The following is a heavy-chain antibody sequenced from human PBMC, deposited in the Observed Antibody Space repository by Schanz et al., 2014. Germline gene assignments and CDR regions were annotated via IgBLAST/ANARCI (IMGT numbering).Heavy chain of an antibody. CDR2: ISGDHRNT. CDR1: GFTFSTHA. CDR3: AKALCAGGTQAFGY. D-gene: IGHD2-8*02. Sequence: EMQLLESGGGLIQPGGSLRLSCEASGFTFSTHAMSWVRQAPGKGLEWVSSISGDHRNTFYADSVKGRFTISRDNSKSTLYVEMNSLRVEDAAVYYCAKALCAGGTQAFGYWGRGTLVAVSS. J-gene: IGHJ4*02. V-gene: IGHV3-23*01.